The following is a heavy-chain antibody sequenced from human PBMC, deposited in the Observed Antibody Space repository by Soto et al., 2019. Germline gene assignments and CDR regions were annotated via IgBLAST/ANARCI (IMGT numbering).Heavy chain of an antibody. J-gene: IGHJ4*02. D-gene: IGHD4-17*01. CDR1: GYTFTSYA. Sequence: ASVKVSCKASGYTFTSYAMHWGRQAPGQRLEWMGWINAGNGNTKYSQKFQGRVTITRDTSASTAYMELSSLRSEDTAVYYCARDLGRYGDYTNDYWGQGTLVTVSS. CDR2: INAGNGNT. V-gene: IGHV1-3*01. CDR3: ARDLGRYGDYTNDY.